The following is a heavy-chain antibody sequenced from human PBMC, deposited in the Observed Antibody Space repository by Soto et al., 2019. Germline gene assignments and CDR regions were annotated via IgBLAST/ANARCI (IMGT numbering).Heavy chain of an antibody. D-gene: IGHD3-10*01. Sequence: SETLAIACAVYGGSFSGYYWSWIRQPPGKGLEWIGEINHSGSTNYNPSLKSRVTISVDTSKNQVSLKLSSVTAADTAVYYCARVSGIYYYGMAVWGQGPTVT. CDR1: GGSFSGYY. V-gene: IGHV4-34*01. J-gene: IGHJ6*02. CDR2: INHSGST. CDR3: ARVSGIYYYGMAV.